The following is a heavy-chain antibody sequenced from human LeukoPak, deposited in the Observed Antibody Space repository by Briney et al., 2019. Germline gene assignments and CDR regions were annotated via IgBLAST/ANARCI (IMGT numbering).Heavy chain of an antibody. CDR1: GFTFSSYG. Sequence: GGSLRLSCAASGFTFSSYGMHWVRQAPGKGLEWVAVISYDGSNKYYADSVKGRFTISRDNSKNTLYLQMNSLRAEDTAVYYRAKASAFDPWGQGTLVTVSS. CDR2: ISYDGSNK. J-gene: IGHJ5*02. D-gene: IGHD6-13*01. CDR3: AKASAFDP. V-gene: IGHV3-30*18.